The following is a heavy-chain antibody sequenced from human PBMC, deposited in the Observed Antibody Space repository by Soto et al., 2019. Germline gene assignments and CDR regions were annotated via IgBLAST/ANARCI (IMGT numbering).Heavy chain of an antibody. CDR3: ARDSPVVRGVMWFKDDR. CDR1: GYSFTSYW. Sequence: EVQLVQSGAEVKKAGQSLRISCKGSGYSFTSYWISWVRQMPGKGLEWMGRIDPSDSYTNYSPSFQVHVTISADESISAAYREWSSLKASDTAMYYCARDSPVVRGVMWFKDDRWGQGTLV. CDR2: IDPSDSYT. D-gene: IGHD3-10*01. V-gene: IGHV5-10-1*01. J-gene: IGHJ5*02.